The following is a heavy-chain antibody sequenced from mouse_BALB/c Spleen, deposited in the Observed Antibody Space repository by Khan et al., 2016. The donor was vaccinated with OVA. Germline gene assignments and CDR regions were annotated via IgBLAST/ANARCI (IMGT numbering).Heavy chain of an antibody. V-gene: IGHV5-6-3*01. CDR1: GFTFTGYG. J-gene: IGHJ2*01. CDR3: ARSAL. CDR2: IISNGGTT. Sequence: EVELVESGGGLVQPGGSLKRSCTASGFTFTGYGMHWVRQTPAKRLELVGTIISNGGTTDYPDSLKRRSTIPGDNAKNAVYLQMRSLTSEDTAMYDCARSALWGQGTTLTVSS.